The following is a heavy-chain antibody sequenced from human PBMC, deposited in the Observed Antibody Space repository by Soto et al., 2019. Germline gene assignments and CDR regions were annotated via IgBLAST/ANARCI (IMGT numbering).Heavy chain of an antibody. Sequence: GASVKVSCKASGYTFTSYGISWVRQAPGQGLEWMGWISAYNGNTNYAQKLQGRVTMTTDTSTSTAYMELRSLRSDDTAVYYCARIWHYGDYLEDFQHWGQGTLVTVSS. CDR2: ISAYNGNT. J-gene: IGHJ1*01. D-gene: IGHD4-17*01. V-gene: IGHV1-18*01. CDR1: GYTFTSYG. CDR3: ARIWHYGDYLEDFQH.